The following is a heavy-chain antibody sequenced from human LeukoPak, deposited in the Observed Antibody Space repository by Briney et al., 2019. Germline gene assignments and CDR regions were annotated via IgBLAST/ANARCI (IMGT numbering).Heavy chain of an antibody. Sequence: SETLSLTCTVSGGSISSYYWSWIRQPPGKGLEWIGYIYYSGSTDYNPSLKSRVTISVDTSKNQFSLKLSSVTAADTAVYYCARLGVELGRGYDYWGQGTLVTVSS. CDR3: ARLGVELGRGYDY. D-gene: IGHD7-27*01. CDR2: IYYSGST. V-gene: IGHV4-59*01. J-gene: IGHJ4*02. CDR1: GGSISSYY.